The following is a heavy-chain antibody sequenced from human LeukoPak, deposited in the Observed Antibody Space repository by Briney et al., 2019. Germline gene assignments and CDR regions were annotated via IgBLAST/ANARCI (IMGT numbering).Heavy chain of an antibody. J-gene: IGHJ4*02. CDR1: GGSISSYC. Sequence: SETLSSTGTVSGGSISSYCSSGIRQPPGKGLEWIGYIYYSGNTRYNPSLMSRVTISVDMSKNHFSLKLHSVTAADTAVYYCARHEVGYCSGDSCPYYFYSWGQGEPVTVSS. CDR2: IYYSGNT. CDR3: ARHEVGYCSGDSCPYYFYS. D-gene: IGHD2-15*01. V-gene: IGHV4-59*08.